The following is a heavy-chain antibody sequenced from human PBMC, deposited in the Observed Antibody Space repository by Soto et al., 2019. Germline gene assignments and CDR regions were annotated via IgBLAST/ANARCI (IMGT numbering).Heavy chain of an antibody. D-gene: IGHD6-19*01. CDR2: IHYSGST. CDR1: GGSISRYY. Sequence: SETLSLTCNVSGGSISRYYWSWIRQPPGKGLEWIGYIHYSGSTKYNPSLKSRVTISVDTSKNQFSLKLTSVTAADTAVYFCARVPAVDSTIPSLWFDPWGQGTLVTVSS. CDR3: ARVPAVDSTIPSLWFDP. J-gene: IGHJ5*02. V-gene: IGHV4-59*01.